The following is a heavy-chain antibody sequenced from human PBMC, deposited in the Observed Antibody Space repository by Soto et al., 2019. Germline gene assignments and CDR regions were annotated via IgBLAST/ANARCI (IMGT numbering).Heavy chain of an antibody. Sequence: QVLLVQSGTEVKKPGASVKLSCKASGYTFTSYAIHWVRQAPGQGLEWMWKITTATGDTRYSQNFEGRVTMASDTSATTAYMELSSLTSEDTAVFYCARGLRVDSGYNSDAGRVYYYHGMDVWGQGTTVTVSS. J-gene: IGHJ6*02. CDR3: ARGLRVDSGYNSDAGRVYYYHGMDV. D-gene: IGHD5-12*01. V-gene: IGHV1-3*04. CDR2: ITTATGDT. CDR1: GYTFTSYA.